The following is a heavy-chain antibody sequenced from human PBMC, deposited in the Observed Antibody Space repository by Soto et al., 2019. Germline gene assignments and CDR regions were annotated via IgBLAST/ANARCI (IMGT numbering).Heavy chain of an antibody. Sequence: QVQLVQSGAEVKKPGSSVKVSCKASGGTFSSYAISWVRQAPGQGLEWMGGIIPIFGTANYAQKFQGRVTITADESTSTAYMELSSLRSDDTAVYYCAREVLAAAGYYFDYWGQGTLVTVSS. CDR3: AREVLAAAGYYFDY. CDR2: IIPIFGTA. D-gene: IGHD6-13*01. J-gene: IGHJ4*02. V-gene: IGHV1-69*01. CDR1: GGTFSSYA.